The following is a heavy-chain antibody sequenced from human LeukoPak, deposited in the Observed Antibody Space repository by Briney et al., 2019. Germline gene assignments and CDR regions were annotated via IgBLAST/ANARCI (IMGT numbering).Heavy chain of an antibody. CDR2: ISAYNGNT. V-gene: IGHV1-18*01. CDR3: ARDGSSGWYGAYYYYMDV. Sequence: GSVTVSCKASGYTFTSYGISWVRQAPGQGLEGMGWISAYNGNTNYAQKLQGRVTMTTDTSTSTAYMELRTLRSDDTAVYYCARDGSSGWYGAYYYYMDVWGKGTPVTLSS. CDR1: GYTFTSYG. J-gene: IGHJ6*03. D-gene: IGHD6-19*01.